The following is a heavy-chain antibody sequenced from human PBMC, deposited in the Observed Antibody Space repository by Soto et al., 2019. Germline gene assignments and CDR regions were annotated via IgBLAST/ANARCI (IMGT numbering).Heavy chain of an antibody. CDR2: IIPMFRPP. CDR1: GVTFNRQD. CDR3: ATSEGRDGYSFDY. Sequence: ASVKVSCKASGVTFNRQDMRWVRQAPGQGLEWMVGIIPMFRPPHYAEKFQDRVTITADESTGTAYLWLSSVTSEDTAVYYCATSEGRDGYSFDYWGPGTLVTVSS. D-gene: IGHD5-12*01. J-gene: IGHJ4*02. V-gene: IGHV1-69*13.